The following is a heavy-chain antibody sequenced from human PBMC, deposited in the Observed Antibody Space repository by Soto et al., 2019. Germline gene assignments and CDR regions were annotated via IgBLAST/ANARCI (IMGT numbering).Heavy chain of an antibody. CDR3: ARLVVIMSSIDY. CDR1: GFTFSSYA. D-gene: IGHD3-22*01. Sequence: SLRLSCAASGFTFSSYAMSWVRQAPGKGLEWVSAISGSGGSTYYADSVKGRFTISRDNSKNTLYLQMNSLRAEDTAVYYCARLVVIMSSIDYWGQGTLVTVSS. J-gene: IGHJ4*02. V-gene: IGHV3-23*01. CDR2: ISGSGGST.